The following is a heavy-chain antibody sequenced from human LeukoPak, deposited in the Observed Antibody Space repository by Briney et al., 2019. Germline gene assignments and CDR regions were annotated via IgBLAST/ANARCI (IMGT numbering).Heavy chain of an antibody. Sequence: SETLSLTCTVSGGSISSYYWSWIRQPPGKGLEWIGYIYYSGSTNYNPSLKSRVTISVDTSKNQFSLNLNSVTAADTAVYYCARGGAARLHFQNWGQGTLVTVSS. D-gene: IGHD6-6*01. V-gene: IGHV4-59*01. CDR3: ARGGAARLHFQN. J-gene: IGHJ1*01. CDR1: GGSISSYY. CDR2: IYYSGST.